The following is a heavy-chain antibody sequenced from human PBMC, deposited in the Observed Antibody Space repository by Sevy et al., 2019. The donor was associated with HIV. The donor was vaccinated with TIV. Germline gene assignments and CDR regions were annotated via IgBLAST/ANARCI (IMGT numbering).Heavy chain of an antibody. Sequence: ASVKVSCQTSGYIFANHDINWMRQATGQGPEWLGWINPKSGNTGSPQSFQGRVTMTRDTSINTVYMELSNLRSEDTAVYYCVRNSRETGDFDYWGLGTLVTVSS. V-gene: IGHV1-8*02. J-gene: IGHJ4*02. CDR3: VRNSRETGDFDY. CDR2: INPKSGNT. D-gene: IGHD7-27*01. CDR1: GYIFANHD.